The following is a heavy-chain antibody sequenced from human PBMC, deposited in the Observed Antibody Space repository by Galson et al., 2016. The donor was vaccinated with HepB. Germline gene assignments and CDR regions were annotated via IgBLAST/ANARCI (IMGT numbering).Heavy chain of an antibody. CDR2: IDPNNSYM. D-gene: IGHD3-10*01. V-gene: IGHV5-10-1*01. J-gene: IGHJ5*02. Sequence: QSGAEVKKPGESLRISCKVSGHRFTGYWTNWVRRMPGKGLQWMGRIDPNNSYMNYSPSFEGHVTVSADKSISTAYLQWSSLKASDSAMYYCAHEDSGNWLDPWGQGTPVTVSS. CDR3: AHEDSGNWLDP. CDR1: GHRFTGYW.